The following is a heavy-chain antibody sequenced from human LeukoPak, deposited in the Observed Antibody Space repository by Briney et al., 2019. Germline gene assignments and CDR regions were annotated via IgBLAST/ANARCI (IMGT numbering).Heavy chain of an antibody. D-gene: IGHD3-22*01. CDR1: GFTFSTYS. CDR3: ARDLSNYYDSSGYFDY. J-gene: IGHJ4*02. CDR2: IRSSSTI. Sequence: GGSLRLSCAASGFTFSTYSMNWVRQAPGKGLEWVSYIRSSSTIYYADSVKGRFTISRDNAKNSLYPQMNSLRAEDTAVYYCARDLSNYYDSSGYFDYWGQGTLVTVSS. V-gene: IGHV3-48*01.